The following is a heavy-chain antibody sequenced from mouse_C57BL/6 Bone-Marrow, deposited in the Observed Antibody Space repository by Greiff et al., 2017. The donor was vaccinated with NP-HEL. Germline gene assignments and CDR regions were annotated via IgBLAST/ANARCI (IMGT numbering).Heavy chain of an antibody. V-gene: IGHV1-18*01. CDR3: ARRGYGSLYYFDY. CDR1: GYTFTDYN. CDR2: INPNNGGT. D-gene: IGHD1-1*01. J-gene: IGHJ2*01. Sequence: VQLKESGPELVKPGASVKIPCKASGYTFTDYNMDWVKQSHGKSLEWIGDINPNNGGTIYNQKFKGKATLTVDKSSSTAYMELRSLTSEDTAVYYCARRGYGSLYYFDYWGQGTTLTVSS.